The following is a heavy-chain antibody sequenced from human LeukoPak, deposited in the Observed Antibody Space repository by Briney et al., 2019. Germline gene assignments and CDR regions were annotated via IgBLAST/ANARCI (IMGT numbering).Heavy chain of an antibody. CDR2: IYYSGST. D-gene: IGHD3-9*01. CDR1: GGSITSSHYY. Sequence: SETLSLTCTVSGGSITSSHYYWGWIRQPPGKGLEWIGTIYYSGSTYYNPSLKSRVTISVDTSNNQFSLRLTSVTGADTALYYCARGPEHYDILTGIDYWGQGSLVTVSS. V-gene: IGHV4-39*01. CDR3: ARGPEHYDILTGIDY. J-gene: IGHJ4*02.